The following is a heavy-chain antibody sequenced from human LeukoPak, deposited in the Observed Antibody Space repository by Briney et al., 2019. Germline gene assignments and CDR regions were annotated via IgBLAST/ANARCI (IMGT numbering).Heavy chain of an antibody. CDR3: ARDGVPAAMHFDY. D-gene: IGHD2-2*01. CDR2: IYHSGST. J-gene: IGHJ4*02. V-gene: IGHV4-38-2*02. Sequence: PSETLSLTCTVSGYSISSGYYWGWIRPPPGKGLEWIGSIYHSGSTYYNPSLKSRVTISVDTSKNQFSLKLSSVTAADTAVYYCARDGVPAAMHFDYWGQGTLVTVSS. CDR1: GYSISSGYY.